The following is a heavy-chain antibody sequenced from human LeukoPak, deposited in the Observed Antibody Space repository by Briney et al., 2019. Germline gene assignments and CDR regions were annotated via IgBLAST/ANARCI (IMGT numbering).Heavy chain of an antibody. J-gene: IGHJ5*02. CDR1: GYTFTRYY. CDR2: INPSGGST. Sequence: ASVKVSCKASGYTFTRYYMHWVRQAPGQGLEWMGIINPSGGSTSYAQKFQGRVTMTRDTSTSTVYMELSSLRSEDTAVYYCAREGRRGRIVGAAPNWFDPWGQGTLVTVSS. CDR3: AREGRRGRIVGAAPNWFDP. D-gene: IGHD1-26*01. V-gene: IGHV1-46*01.